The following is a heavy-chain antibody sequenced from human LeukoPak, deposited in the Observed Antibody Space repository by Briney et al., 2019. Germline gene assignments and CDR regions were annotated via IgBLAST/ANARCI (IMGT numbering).Heavy chain of an antibody. D-gene: IGHD3-22*01. CDR3: AKGDNYYDSSGYFDY. J-gene: IGHJ4*02. Sequence: GGSLRLSRAASGFTFSSYAMSWVRQAPGKGLEWVSAISGSGGSTYYADSVKGRFTISRDNSKNTLYLQMNSLRAEDTAVYYCAKGDNYYDSSGYFDYWGQGTLVTVSS. CDR1: GFTFSSYA. V-gene: IGHV3-23*01. CDR2: ISGSGGST.